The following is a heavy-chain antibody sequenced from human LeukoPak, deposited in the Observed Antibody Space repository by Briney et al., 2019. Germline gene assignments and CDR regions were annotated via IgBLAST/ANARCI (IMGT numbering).Heavy chain of an antibody. D-gene: IGHD5-12*01. CDR2: ISSSRSYI. Sequence: PGGALRLSCAGSGFTFSSYIMNWVRQAPGKGVEWVSSISSSRSYIYYADSVKGRFTISRDNAKNSLYLQMNSLRAEDTAVYYCARDGWIVATDGAYYSYMDVWGKGTTVTVSS. V-gene: IGHV3-21*01. CDR1: GFTFSSYI. CDR3: ARDGWIVATDGAYYSYMDV. J-gene: IGHJ6*03.